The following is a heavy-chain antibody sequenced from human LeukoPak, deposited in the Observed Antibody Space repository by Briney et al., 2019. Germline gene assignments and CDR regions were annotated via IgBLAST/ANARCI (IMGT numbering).Heavy chain of an antibody. Sequence: AGGSLRLSCAASGFTFSSYEMNWVRQAPGKGLERVSYISSGSTIYDADSVKGRFTISRDNAKNSLYLQMNSLRAEDTAVYYCARESIAVAGAPFDYWGQETLVTVSS. CDR1: GFTFSSYE. CDR2: ISSGSTI. D-gene: IGHD6-19*01. J-gene: IGHJ4*02. V-gene: IGHV3-48*03. CDR3: ARESIAVAGAPFDY.